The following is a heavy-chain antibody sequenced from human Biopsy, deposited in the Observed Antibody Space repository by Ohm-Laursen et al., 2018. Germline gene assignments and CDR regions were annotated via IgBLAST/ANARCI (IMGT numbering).Heavy chain of an antibody. V-gene: IGHV4-59*07. D-gene: IGHD2/OR15-2a*01. CDR3: ARATNSTGWPYYYFYGMDV. Sequence: SDTLSLTCTVSDGSISSDYWSWIRQTPGKGLEWIGYIYYSGSTNYNPSLKSRVTISVDTSKNQFSLRLNSVTAADTAVYYCARATNSTGWPYYYFYGMDVWGQGTTVTVSS. CDR2: IYYSGST. J-gene: IGHJ6*02. CDR1: DGSISSDY.